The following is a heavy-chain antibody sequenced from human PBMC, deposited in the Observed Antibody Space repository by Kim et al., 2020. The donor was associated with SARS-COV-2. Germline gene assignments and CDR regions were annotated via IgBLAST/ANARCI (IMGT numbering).Heavy chain of an antibody. J-gene: IGHJ4*02. CDR3: ARSSPQLWLLDDYFDY. D-gene: IGHD5-18*01. CDR2: MNPNSGNT. V-gene: IGHV1-8*01. Sequence: ASVKVSCKASGYTFTSYDINWVRQATGQGLEWMGWMNPNSGNTGYAQKFQGRVTMTRNTSISTAYMELSSLRSEDTAVYYCARSSPQLWLLDDYFDYWGQGTLVTVSS. CDR1: GYTFTSYD.